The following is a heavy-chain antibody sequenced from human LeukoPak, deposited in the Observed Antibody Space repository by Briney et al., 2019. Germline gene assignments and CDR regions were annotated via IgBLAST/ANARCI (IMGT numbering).Heavy chain of an antibody. CDR1: GFTFGSYY. CDR2: IKQDGSER. J-gene: IGHJ3*02. Sequence: PGGSLRLSCAASGFTFGSYYMSWVRQAPGKGLEWVANIKQDGSERYYVDSVKGRLTISRDNSKNTLYLQMNSLRAEDTAVYYCAKDSVVGIQLWHDAFDIWGQGTMVTVSS. D-gene: IGHD5-18*01. CDR3: AKDSVVGIQLWHDAFDI. V-gene: IGHV3-7*03.